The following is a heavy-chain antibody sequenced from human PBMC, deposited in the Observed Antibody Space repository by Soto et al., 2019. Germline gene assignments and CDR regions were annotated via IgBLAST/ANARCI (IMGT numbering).Heavy chain of an antibody. CDR2: IIPIFGTA. CDR1: GGTFSSYA. D-gene: IGHD4-17*01. J-gene: IGHJ6*02. Sequence: QVQLVQSGAEVKKPGSLVKVSCKASGGTFSSYAISWVRQAPGQGLEWMGGIIPIFGTANYAQKFQGRVTITADESTSTAYMELSSLRSEDTAVYYCARSAEDYASYYYYYGMDVWGQGTTVTVSS. CDR3: ARSAEDYASYYYYYGMDV. V-gene: IGHV1-69*12.